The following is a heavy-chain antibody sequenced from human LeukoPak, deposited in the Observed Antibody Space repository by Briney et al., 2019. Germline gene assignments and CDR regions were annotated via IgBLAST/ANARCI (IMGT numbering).Heavy chain of an antibody. CDR3: ARSSRIAAAGTWDY. D-gene: IGHD6-13*01. CDR1: GGTFSSYA. CDR2: IIPILGIA. J-gene: IGHJ4*02. V-gene: IGHV1-69*04. Sequence: SVKVSCKASGGTFSSYAISWVRQAPGQGLEWMGRIIPILGIANYAQKFQGRVTITADKSTSTAYMELSSLRSEDTAVYYCARSSRIAAAGTWDYWGQGTLVTVSS.